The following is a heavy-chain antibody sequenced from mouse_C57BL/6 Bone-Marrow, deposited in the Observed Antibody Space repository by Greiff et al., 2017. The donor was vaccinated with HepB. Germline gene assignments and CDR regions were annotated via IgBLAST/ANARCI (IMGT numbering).Heavy chain of an antibody. CDR3: ARPTMIDYYAMDY. D-gene: IGHD2-4*01. J-gene: IGHJ4*01. CDR2: IYPGDGDT. Sequence: VQLQESGPELVKPGASVKISCKASGYAFSSSWMNWVKQRPGKGLEWIGRIYPGDGDTNYNGKFKGKATLTADKSSSTAYMQLSSLTSEDSAVYFCARPTMIDYYAMDYWGQGTSVTVSS. V-gene: IGHV1-82*01. CDR1: GYAFSSSW.